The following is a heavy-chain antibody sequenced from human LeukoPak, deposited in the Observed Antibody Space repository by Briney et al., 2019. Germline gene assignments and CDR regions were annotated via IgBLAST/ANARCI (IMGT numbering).Heavy chain of an antibody. CDR2: ISASGGNT. CDR3: AKAHVAQSYCSGGSCYLVHY. Sequence: PGGSLRLSCAASGFTFTIYAMSWVRQAPGKGPEWVSAISASGGNTYYADSVKGRFTISRDNSKNTLYLQMSTLRAEDTAVYYCAKAHVAQSYCSGGSCYLVHYWGQGTLVTVSS. D-gene: IGHD2-15*01. J-gene: IGHJ4*02. CDR1: GFTFTIYA. V-gene: IGHV3-23*01.